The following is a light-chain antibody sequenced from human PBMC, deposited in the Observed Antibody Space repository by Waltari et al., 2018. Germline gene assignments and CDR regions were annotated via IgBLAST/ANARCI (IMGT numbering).Light chain of an antibody. J-gene: IGLJ1*01. CDR2: YDS. V-gene: IGLV3-21*01. Sequence: SYVLTQPPSVSVAPGETARITCRGNNLGTKSVHWYRQKPCQAPVLVISYDSDRPSGIPARFSGSNSGDTATLTISRVEAGDEADYYCQVWDANNEPGLFGTGTEVTV. CDR1: NLGTKS. CDR3: QVWDANNEPGL.